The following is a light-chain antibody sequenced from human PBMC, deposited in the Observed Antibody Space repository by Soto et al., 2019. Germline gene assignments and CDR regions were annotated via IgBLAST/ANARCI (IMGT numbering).Light chain of an antibody. J-gene: IGKJ5*01. V-gene: IGKV3-11*01. CDR2: DAS. CDR1: QSVSSY. Sequence: EIGLTQSPATVSLTPGERATLSCRASQSVSSYLAWYQQKPGQAPRLLIYDASNRATGIPARFSGSGSGTDFTLTISSLEPEDFAVYYCQQRSRSITFGQGARLEVK. CDR3: QQRSRSIT.